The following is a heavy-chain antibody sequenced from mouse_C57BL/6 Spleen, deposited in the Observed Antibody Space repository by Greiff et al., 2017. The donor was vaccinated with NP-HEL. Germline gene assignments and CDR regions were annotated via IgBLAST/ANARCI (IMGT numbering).Heavy chain of an antibody. V-gene: IGHV1-55*01. Sequence: VQLQQPGAELVKPGASVKMSCKASGYTFTSYWITWVKQRPGQGLEWIGDIYPGSGSTNYNEKFKSKATLTVDTSSSTAYMQLSSLTSEDSAVYYCARSGGYDVGFAYWGQGTLVTVSA. CDR3: ARSGGYDVGFAY. CDR2: IYPGSGST. CDR1: GYTFTSYW. J-gene: IGHJ3*01. D-gene: IGHD2-2*01.